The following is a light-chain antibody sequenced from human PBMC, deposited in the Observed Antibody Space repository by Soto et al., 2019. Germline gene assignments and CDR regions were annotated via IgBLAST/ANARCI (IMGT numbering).Light chain of an antibody. V-gene: IGLV2-14*01. CDR3: SSYTSSSTPVV. CDR1: SSDVGGYNY. Sequence: QCVLTQPASVSGSPGQSITISCTGTSSDVGGYNYVSWYQQHPGKAPKLMIYDVSNRPSGVSNRFSGSKSGNTASLTISGLQAEDEADYYCSSYTSSSTPVVLGGGTKLTVL. CDR2: DVS. J-gene: IGLJ2*01.